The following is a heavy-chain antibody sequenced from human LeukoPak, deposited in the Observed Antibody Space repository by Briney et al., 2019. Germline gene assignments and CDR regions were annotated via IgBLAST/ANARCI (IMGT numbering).Heavy chain of an antibody. CDR3: ARVGVVPAAIPDGFDI. D-gene: IGHD2-2*01. Sequence: GGSLRLSCAASGFTFSSYWMQWVRQAPGKGLEWVSVIYSGGSTYYADSVKGRFTISRDNSKNTLYLQMNSLTAEDTAVYYCARVGVVPAAIPDGFDIWGQGTMVTVSS. CDR1: GFTFSSYW. CDR2: IYSGGST. V-gene: IGHV3-53*01. J-gene: IGHJ3*02.